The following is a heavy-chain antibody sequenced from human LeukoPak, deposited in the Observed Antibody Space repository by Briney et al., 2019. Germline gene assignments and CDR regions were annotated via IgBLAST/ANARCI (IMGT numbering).Heavy chain of an antibody. Sequence: ASVKVSCKASGYTFTGYYMHWVRQAPGQGLEWMGWINPNSGGTNYAQKFQGWVTMTRDTSISTAYMELSRLRSDDTAVYYCARDAIAMVRGENNWFDPWGQGTLVTVSS. J-gene: IGHJ5*02. D-gene: IGHD3-10*01. V-gene: IGHV1-2*04. CDR3: ARDAIAMVRGENNWFDP. CDR1: GYTFTGYY. CDR2: INPNSGGT.